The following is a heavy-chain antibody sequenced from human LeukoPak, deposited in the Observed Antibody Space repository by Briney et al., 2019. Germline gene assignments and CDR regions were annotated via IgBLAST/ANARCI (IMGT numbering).Heavy chain of an antibody. D-gene: IGHD2-15*01. CDR2: ISSSGSYT. Sequence: GGSPRVSCAASGFTFSDYYRSWIRQAPEKGLEWVSFISSSGSYTMSAGSMKGRFTISRDNAKNSLYLQMNSLRAEDTAVYYCSRGSRVIDYWGQGTLVTVSS. CDR3: SRGSRVIDY. V-gene: IGHV3-11*05. J-gene: IGHJ4*02. CDR1: GFTFSDYY.